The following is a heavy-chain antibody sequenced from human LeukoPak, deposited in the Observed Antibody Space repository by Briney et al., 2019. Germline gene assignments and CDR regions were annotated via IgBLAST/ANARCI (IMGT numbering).Heavy chain of an antibody. CDR3: ARNPHGHYGDYDGYFDY. J-gene: IGHJ4*02. Sequence: ASVKVSCKASGYTFTSYGISWVRQAPGQGLEWMGWISAYEGNTNYAQKLQGRVTMTTDTSTSTAYMELRSLRSDDTAVYYWARNPHGHYGDYDGYFDYWGQGTLVTVSS. V-gene: IGHV1-18*01. D-gene: IGHD4-17*01. CDR2: ISAYEGNT. CDR1: GYTFTSYG.